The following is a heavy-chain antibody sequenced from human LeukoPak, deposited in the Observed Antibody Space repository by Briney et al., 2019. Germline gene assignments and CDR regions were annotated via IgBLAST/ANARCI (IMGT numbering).Heavy chain of an antibody. CDR1: GYSISSGYY. CDR3: ARTFTTRDY. Sequence: SETLSLTCIVSGYSISSGYYWGWIRQPPGKGLEWIGSIYHSGSIYYNPSLKSRVNISVDTSKNQFSLKLTSVTAADTAVYYCARTFTTRDYWGQGILVTVSS. J-gene: IGHJ4*02. V-gene: IGHV4-38-2*02. D-gene: IGHD3-16*01. CDR2: IYHSGSI.